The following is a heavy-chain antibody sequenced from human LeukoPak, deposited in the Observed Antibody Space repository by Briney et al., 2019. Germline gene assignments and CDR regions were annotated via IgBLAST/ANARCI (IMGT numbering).Heavy chain of an antibody. CDR3: ARRGYGGSIDY. J-gene: IGHJ4*02. V-gene: IGHV3-23*01. Sequence: GGSLRLSCAASGFTFSSYAMSWVRQAPGKGLEWVSAISGSGGSTYYADSVKGRFTISRDNAKNSLYLQMNSLRAEDTAVYYCARRGYGGSIDYWGQGTLVTVSS. CDR2: ISGSGGST. CDR1: GFTFSSYA. D-gene: IGHD4-23*01.